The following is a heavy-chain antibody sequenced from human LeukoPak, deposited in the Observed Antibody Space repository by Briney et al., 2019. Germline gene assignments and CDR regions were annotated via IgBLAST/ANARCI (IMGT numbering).Heavy chain of an antibody. J-gene: IGHJ4*02. CDR3: ARVGYYYDSSAYSG. CDR1: GFTFSDYY. CDR2: ISSSGSTI. D-gene: IGHD3-22*01. Sequence: PGGSLRLSCAASGFTFSDYYMSWIRQALGKGLEWVSYISSSGSTIYYADSVKGRFTISRDNAKNSLYLQMNSLRAEDTAVYYCARVGYYYDSSAYSGWGQGTLVTVSS. V-gene: IGHV3-11*04.